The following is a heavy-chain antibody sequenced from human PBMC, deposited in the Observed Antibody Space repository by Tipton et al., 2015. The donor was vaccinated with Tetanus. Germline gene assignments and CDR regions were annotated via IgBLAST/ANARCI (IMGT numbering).Heavy chain of an antibody. V-gene: IGHV4-34*01. J-gene: IGHJ4*02. CDR1: GGSLSRYY. CDR2: VDDSGST. D-gene: IGHD3-22*01. Sequence: TLSLTCAVYGGSLSRYYWTWIRQPPGKGLEWIGEVDDSGSTNYSPSLKSRVTISLDTSKNEFSLTLSSVTAADTAVYYCARAVRFYYDSSTYYQYYFDSWGQGTLVTVSS. CDR3: ARAVRFYYDSSTYYQYYFDS.